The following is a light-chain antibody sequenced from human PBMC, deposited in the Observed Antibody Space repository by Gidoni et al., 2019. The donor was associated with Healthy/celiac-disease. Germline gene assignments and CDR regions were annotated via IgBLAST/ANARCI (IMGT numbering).Light chain of an antibody. CDR3: CSYAGSVV. Sequence: QSALTQPASVSGSPGQSITISCTGTSSDVGSYNLVSWYQQHPGKAPKLMIYEVSKRPSGVSNRFSGSKSGNTASLTISALQAEDEADYYCCSYAGSVVFGGGTKLTVL. CDR1: SSDVGSYNL. V-gene: IGLV2-23*02. J-gene: IGLJ2*01. CDR2: EVS.